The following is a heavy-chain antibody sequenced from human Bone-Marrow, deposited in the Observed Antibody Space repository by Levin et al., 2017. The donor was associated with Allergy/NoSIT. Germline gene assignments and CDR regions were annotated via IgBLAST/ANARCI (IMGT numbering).Heavy chain of an antibody. V-gene: IGHV3-30*03. CDR2: ISSDGSQE. J-gene: IGHJ4*02. CDR3: ARTRYYAGSSGYQTFDA. CDR1: GFKFTTYA. Sequence: AGGSLRLSCEASGFKFTTYAFHWVRQAPGKGLEWVAIISSDGSQEDYLDSVRGRFTISRDNSKDTVYLQINSLRAEDTGLYYCARTRYYAGSSGYQTFDAWGQGIMVIASS. D-gene: IGHD3-22*01.